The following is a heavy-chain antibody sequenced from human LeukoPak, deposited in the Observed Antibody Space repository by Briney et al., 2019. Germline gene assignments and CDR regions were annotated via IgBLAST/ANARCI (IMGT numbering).Heavy chain of an antibody. CDR1: GGTFSSYA. V-gene: IGHV1-69*05. CDR2: IIPIFGKE. J-gene: IGHJ4*02. D-gene: IGHD5-12*01. CDR3: AIEGYSGYAPDRFDY. Sequence: AXVKVSCKASGGTFSSYAISWVRQAHGQGLEWMGGIIPIFGKENYAKKFQGRVTINTDEYTSTAYMEVSSLRSEDTAVYYCAIEGYSGYAPDRFDYWGQGTLVTVSS.